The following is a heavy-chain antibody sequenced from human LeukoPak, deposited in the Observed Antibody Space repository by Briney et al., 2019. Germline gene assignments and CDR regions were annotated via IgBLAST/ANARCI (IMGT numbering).Heavy chain of an antibody. D-gene: IGHD6-19*01. CDR3: ARMSAVAGGLDY. V-gene: IGHV3-74*01. Sequence: GGSLRLSCAASGFTFSSYWMHWVGQAPGKGLVWVSRIYIDGSITSYADSVKDRFTISRDSAKNTLYLQMNSLRAEDTAVYYCARMSAVAGGLDYWGQGTLVTVSS. CDR2: IYIDGSIT. J-gene: IGHJ4*02. CDR1: GFTFSSYW.